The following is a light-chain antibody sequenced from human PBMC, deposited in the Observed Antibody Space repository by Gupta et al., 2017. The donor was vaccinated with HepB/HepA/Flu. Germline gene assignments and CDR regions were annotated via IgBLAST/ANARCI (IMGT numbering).Light chain of an antibody. Sequence: DIQMTQSPSSLSASVGDRVTITCRARQSISSYLNWYQQKPGKAPKLLIYAASSSQSGVPSRFSGSGSGTDFTLTISSLQPEDFATYYCQQSYSTLPLTFGGGTKVEIK. J-gene: IGKJ4*01. CDR1: QSISSY. V-gene: IGKV1-39*01. CDR3: QQSYSTLPLT. CDR2: AAS.